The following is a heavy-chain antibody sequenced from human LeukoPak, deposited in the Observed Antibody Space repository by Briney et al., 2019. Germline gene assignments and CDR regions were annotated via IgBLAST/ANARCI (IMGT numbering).Heavy chain of an antibody. V-gene: IGHV1-18*01. D-gene: IGHD3/OR15-3a*01. CDR2: ISAYKGNT. Sequence: WASVKVSCKASGYTFTSYGISWVRQAPGQGLEWMGWISAYKGNTNYAQKLQGRVTMTTDTSTSTAYMELRRLRSDDTAVYYCARVPARIGPQRWVDYWGQGTLVTVSS. J-gene: IGHJ4*02. CDR3: ARVPARIGPQRWVDY. CDR1: GYTFTSYG.